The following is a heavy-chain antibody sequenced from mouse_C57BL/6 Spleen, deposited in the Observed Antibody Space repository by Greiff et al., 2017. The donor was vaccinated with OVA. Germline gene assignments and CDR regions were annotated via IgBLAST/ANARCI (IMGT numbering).Heavy chain of an antibody. J-gene: IGHJ3*01. D-gene: IGHD2-2*01. CDR3: AIANGYDGAWFDY. V-gene: IGHV1-66*01. CDR1: GYSFTSYY. CDR2: IYPGSGNT. Sequence: QVQLQQSGPELVKPGASVKISCKASGYSFTSYYIHWVKQRPGQGLEWIGWIYPGSGNTKYNEKFKGKATLTADTSSSTAYMQLSSLTSEDSAVYCCAIANGYDGAWFDYWGQGTLVTVSA.